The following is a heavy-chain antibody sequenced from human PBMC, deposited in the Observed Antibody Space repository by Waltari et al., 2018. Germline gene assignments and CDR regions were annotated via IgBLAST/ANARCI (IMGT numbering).Heavy chain of an antibody. CDR1: GFSLSTSGVG. Sequence: QITLKESGPTLVKPTQTLTLPCTFSGFSLSTSGVGVGWIRQPPGKALEWLALIYWNDDKRYSPSLKSRLTITKDTSKNQVVLTMTNMDPVDTATYYCAHRRDTMVQGVTSLWGAYGMDVWGQGTTVTVSS. J-gene: IGHJ6*02. CDR3: AHRRDTMVQGVTSLWGAYGMDV. CDR2: IYWNDDK. D-gene: IGHD3-10*01. V-gene: IGHV2-5*01.